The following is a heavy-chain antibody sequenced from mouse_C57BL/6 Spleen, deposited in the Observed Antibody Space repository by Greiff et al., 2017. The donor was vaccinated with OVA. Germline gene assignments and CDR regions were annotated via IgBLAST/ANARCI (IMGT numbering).Heavy chain of an antibody. CDR2: INPGSGGT. J-gene: IGHJ2*01. Sequence: QVQLQQSGAELVRPGTSVKVSCKASGYAFTTYLIEWVKQRPGQGLEWIGVINPGSGGTNYNEKFKGKATLTADKSSSTAYMQLSSLTSEDSAVYFCARSEGTFFDYWGQGTTLTVSS. CDR3: ARSEGTFFDY. CDR1: GYAFTTYL. V-gene: IGHV1-54*01. D-gene: IGHD3-3*01.